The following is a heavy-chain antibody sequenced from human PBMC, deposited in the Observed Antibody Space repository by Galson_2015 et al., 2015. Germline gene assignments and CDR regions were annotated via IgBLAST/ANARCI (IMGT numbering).Heavy chain of an antibody. CDR3: AKGTTVSPLDAFHI. V-gene: IGHV3-9*01. CDR1: GFTFDDYA. CDR2: ISRSSTNI. J-gene: IGHJ3*02. Sequence: SLRLSCAASGFTFDDYAMHWVRQAPGKGLEWVSGISRSSTNIGYADSMRGRITISRDNAKNSLYLQMNSLRPEDTAFYYCAKGTTVSPLDAFHIWGQGTLVTVSS. D-gene: IGHD4-17*01.